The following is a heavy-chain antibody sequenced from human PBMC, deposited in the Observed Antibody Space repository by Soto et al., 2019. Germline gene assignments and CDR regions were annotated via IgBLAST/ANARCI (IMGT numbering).Heavy chain of an antibody. J-gene: IGHJ4*02. CDR3: ARSKGGYSYGYSFDY. Sequence: QVQLVQSGAEVKKPGASVKVSCKASGYTFTSYAMHWVRQAPGQRLEWMGWINAGNGNTKYSQKFQGRVTITRDTSASTAYMELSSLRSEDTALYYCARSKGGYSYGYSFDYWGQGTLVTVSS. CDR2: INAGNGNT. CDR1: GYTFTSYA. D-gene: IGHD5-18*01. V-gene: IGHV1-3*01.